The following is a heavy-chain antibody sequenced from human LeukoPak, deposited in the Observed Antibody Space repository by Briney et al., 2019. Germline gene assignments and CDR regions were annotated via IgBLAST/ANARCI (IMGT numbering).Heavy chain of an antibody. V-gene: IGHV1-18*01. J-gene: IGHJ4*02. CDR2: ISANNYNT. CDR3: ARGGTPRYCSSTSCSYYFDY. Sequence: ASVKVSCKASGYTFTNYAVSWLRQAPGQGLEWMGWISANNYNTNYAQKFQGRLTMTTDPSTNTGYMELRSLRSDDTAVYYCARGGTPRYCSSTSCSYYFDYWGQGTLVTVSS. D-gene: IGHD2-2*01. CDR1: GYTFTNYA.